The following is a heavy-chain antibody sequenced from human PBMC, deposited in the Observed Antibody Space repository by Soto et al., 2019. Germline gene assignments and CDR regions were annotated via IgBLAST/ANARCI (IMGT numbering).Heavy chain of an antibody. D-gene: IGHD6-19*01. CDR1: GFTFSSYA. Sequence: QVQLVESGGGVVQPGRSLRLSCAASGFTFSSYAMHWVRQAPGKGLEWVAVISYDGSNKYYADSVKGRFTISRDNSENTLYLQMNSLRAEDTAVYYCARDLSIAVAGTRVGYWGQGTLVTVSS. V-gene: IGHV3-30-3*01. CDR3: ARDLSIAVAGTRVGY. J-gene: IGHJ4*02. CDR2: ISYDGSNK.